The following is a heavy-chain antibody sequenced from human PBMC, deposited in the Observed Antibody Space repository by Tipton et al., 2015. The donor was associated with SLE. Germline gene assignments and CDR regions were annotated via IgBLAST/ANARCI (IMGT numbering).Heavy chain of an antibody. D-gene: IGHD4-11*01. J-gene: IGHJ5*01. CDR1: GYSISTCCY. Sequence: TLSLTCAVSGYSISTCCYWGWIRQTPAKGLEWIGSISHSGSTYYNPSLTSRVSISLDTSKNQFSLKLNSVTAADTAVYYCATYSGWFHTWGHGALVTVSS. CDR2: ISHSGST. V-gene: IGHV4-38-2*01. CDR3: ATYSGWFHT.